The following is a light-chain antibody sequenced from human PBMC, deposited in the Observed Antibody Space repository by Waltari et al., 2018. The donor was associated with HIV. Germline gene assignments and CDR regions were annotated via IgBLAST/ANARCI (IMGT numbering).Light chain of an antibody. CDR3: QVWDSSSDHMRV. CDR1: NIGSKS. Sequence: SYVLTQPPSVSVAPGQTARITCGGNNIGSKSVHWYQQKPGQAPVLVVDDDSDRPSGIPGGFSGSNSGNTATLTISRVEAGDEADYYCQVWDSSSDHMRVFGGGTKLTVL. V-gene: IGLV3-21*02. J-gene: IGLJ2*01. CDR2: DDS.